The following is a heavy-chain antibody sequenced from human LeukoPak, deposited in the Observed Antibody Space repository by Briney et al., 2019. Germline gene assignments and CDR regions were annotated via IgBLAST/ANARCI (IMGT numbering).Heavy chain of an antibody. Sequence: SVKVSCKASGGTFSSYAISWVRQAPGQGLEWMGGIIPIFGTANYAQKFQGRVTITTDESTSTAYMELSSLRSEDTAVYYCARLLRRSSRWYARSGNWFDPWGQRTLVTVSS. CDR3: ARLLRRSSRWYARSGNWFDP. CDR2: IIPIFGTA. CDR1: GGTFSSYA. D-gene: IGHD6-13*01. J-gene: IGHJ5*02. V-gene: IGHV1-69*05.